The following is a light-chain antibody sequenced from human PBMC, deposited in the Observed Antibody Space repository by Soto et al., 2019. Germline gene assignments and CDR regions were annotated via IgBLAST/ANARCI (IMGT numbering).Light chain of an antibody. CDR3: QQRSNSWT. V-gene: IGKV3-11*01. CDR2: DAS. CDR1: QTIKNN. Sequence: EIVMTQAPATLSVSPAERATVSCRASQTIKNNVAWYQQKPGQAPRLLIYDASNRATGIPARFSGSGSGTDFTLTISSIEPEVFAVYYCQQRSNSWTFGQGTKVDIK. J-gene: IGKJ1*01.